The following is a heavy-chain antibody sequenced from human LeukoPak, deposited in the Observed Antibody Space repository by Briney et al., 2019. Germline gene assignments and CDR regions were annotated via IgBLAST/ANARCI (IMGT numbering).Heavy chain of an antibody. D-gene: IGHD3-10*01. J-gene: IGHJ4*02. CDR2: ISSSSSYI. V-gene: IGHV3-21*01. CDR1: GFPFSAYS. Sequence: GSLRLSCAASGFPFSAYSMKWVRQAPGKGLEWVSSISSSSSYIYYADSVKGRFTISRDNAKNSLYLQMNSLRAEDTAIYYCARGPPGDYWGQGTLVTVSS. CDR3: ARGPPGDY.